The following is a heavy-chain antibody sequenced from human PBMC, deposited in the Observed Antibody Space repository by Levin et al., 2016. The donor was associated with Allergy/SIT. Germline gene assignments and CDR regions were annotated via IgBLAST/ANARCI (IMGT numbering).Heavy chain of an antibody. J-gene: IGHJ4*02. V-gene: IGHV3-74*01. CDR3: ARGDSALWFGDSIPPGSTKDS. D-gene: IGHD3-10*01. Sequence: WIRQPPGKGLVWVSRINSDGSSTSYADSVKGRFTISRDNAKNSLYLEMNSLRAEDTAVYYCARGDSALWFGDSIPPGSTKDSWGQGTLVTVSS. CDR2: INSDGSST.